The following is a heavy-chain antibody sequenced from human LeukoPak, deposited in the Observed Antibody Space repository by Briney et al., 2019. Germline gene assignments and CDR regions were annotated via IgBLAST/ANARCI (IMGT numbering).Heavy chain of an antibody. J-gene: IGHJ4*02. CDR2: IYTSGST. CDR3: ARAGFEVRGVMRYYFDY. CDR1: GGSISSGSYY. V-gene: IGHV4-61*02. Sequence: PSQTLSLTCTVSGGSISSGSYYWSWIRQPAGKGLEWIGRIYTSGSTNYNPSLKSRVTISVDTSKNQFSLKLSPVTAADTAVYYCARAGFEVRGVMRYYFDYWGQGTLVTVSS. D-gene: IGHD3-10*01.